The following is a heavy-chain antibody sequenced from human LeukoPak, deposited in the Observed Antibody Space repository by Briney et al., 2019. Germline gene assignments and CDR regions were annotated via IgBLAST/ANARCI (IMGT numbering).Heavy chain of an antibody. Sequence: GGSLRLSCAASGFTFSAYAVRWVRQAPGKGLEWVSAISANGATTYYADSVKGRFTISRDNSQNTLYLQMNSLRAEDTAVYYCAKDVGKWESLHFFDYWGQGTLVTVSS. CDR1: GFTFSAYA. CDR2: ISANGATT. V-gene: IGHV3-23*01. J-gene: IGHJ4*02. D-gene: IGHD1-26*01. CDR3: AKDVGKWESLHFFDY.